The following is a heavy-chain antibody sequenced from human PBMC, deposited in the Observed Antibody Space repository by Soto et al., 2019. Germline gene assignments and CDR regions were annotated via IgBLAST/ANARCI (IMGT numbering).Heavy chain of an antibody. Sequence: VQLLESGGGLVQPGGSLRLSCAASGFTFNAYAMTWVRQAPGKGLEWVSAIGGSGGSRYYAASVKGRFTISRDNSKDTVDLQMNRLRVEDTAVYYCARVASDYINSVDHWGQGILVTVSS. CDR3: ARVASDYINSVDH. J-gene: IGHJ4*02. V-gene: IGHV3-23*01. CDR2: IGGSGGSR. CDR1: GFTFNAYA. D-gene: IGHD4-4*01.